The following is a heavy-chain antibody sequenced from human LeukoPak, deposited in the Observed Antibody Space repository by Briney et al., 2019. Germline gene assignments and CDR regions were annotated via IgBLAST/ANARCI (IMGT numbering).Heavy chain of an antibody. Sequence: PSETLSLTCNVSGPSLSLNYWSWIRQPPGKGLEWIGNAYYSGSTNYNPSLKSRVTISVDTSKNQFSLKLSSVTAADTAVYYCASMTTVTQRGWYFDLWGRGTLVTVSS. CDR1: GPSLSLNY. CDR3: ASMTTVTQRGWYFDL. J-gene: IGHJ2*01. D-gene: IGHD4-11*01. CDR2: AYYSGST. V-gene: IGHV4-59*08.